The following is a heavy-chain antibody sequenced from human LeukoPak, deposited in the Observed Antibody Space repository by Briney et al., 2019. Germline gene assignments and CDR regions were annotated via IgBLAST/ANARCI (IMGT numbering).Heavy chain of an antibody. J-gene: IGHJ4*02. CDR2: VDPEDGEK. V-gene: IGHV1-69-2*01. D-gene: IGHD4-23*01. CDR1: GYTFTHFF. Sequence: ASVKVSCKASGYTFTHFFIHWVRQAPGKGLEWMGRVDPEDGEKIYAEKLQGRVTITTDTSTDTAYMALSGLGSEDTAVYYCVGHGGNSHFDYWGQGTLVTVSS. CDR3: VGHGGNSHFDY.